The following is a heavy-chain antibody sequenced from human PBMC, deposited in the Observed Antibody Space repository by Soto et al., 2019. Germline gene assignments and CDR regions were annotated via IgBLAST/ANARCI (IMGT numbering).Heavy chain of an antibody. V-gene: IGHV3-23*01. CDR3: ARRRYYGSGSYLGAIDP. D-gene: IGHD3-10*01. CDR1: GFTFSSYA. CDR2: ISGSGGST. Sequence: PGGSLRLSCAASGFTFSSYAMSWVRQAPGKGLEWVSAISGSGGSTYYADSVKGRFTISRDNSKNTLYLQMNSLRAEDTAVYYCARRRYYGSGSYLGAIDPWGQGTLVTV. J-gene: IGHJ5*02.